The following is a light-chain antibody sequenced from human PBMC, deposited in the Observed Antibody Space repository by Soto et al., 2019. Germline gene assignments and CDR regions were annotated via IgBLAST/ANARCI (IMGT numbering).Light chain of an antibody. Sequence: EIVLTQSPCTLSLSPGERATLSCRASQSVSSSYLAWYQQKPGQAPRLLIYGASSRATGIPDRFSGSGSGTDFTLTISRLEPEDFAVYYCQQYGRGFGQGTKVDIK. CDR2: GAS. V-gene: IGKV3-20*01. J-gene: IGKJ1*01. CDR1: QSVSSSY. CDR3: QQYGRG.